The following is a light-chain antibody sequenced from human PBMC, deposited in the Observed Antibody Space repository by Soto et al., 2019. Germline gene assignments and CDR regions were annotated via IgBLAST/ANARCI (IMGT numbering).Light chain of an antibody. CDR1: SSDVGGYTY. CDR2: EVN. CDR3: SSYTSNTTPYV. V-gene: IGLV2-14*01. J-gene: IGLJ1*01. Sequence: QSVLTQPASVSGSPGQSITISCTGTSSDVGGYTYVSWYQQHPGKAPKLMIYEVNNRPSGISNRFSGSKSGNTASLTISGLQAEDEADYYCSSYTSNTTPYVFGTGTKLTVL.